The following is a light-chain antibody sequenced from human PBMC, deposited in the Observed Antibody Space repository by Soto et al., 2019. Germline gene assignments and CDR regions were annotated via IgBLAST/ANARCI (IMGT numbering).Light chain of an antibody. CDR1: QSVGSY. Sequence: EIVLTQSPATLSLSPGERATLSCRASQSVGSYFAWYQQKPGQAPRLLIYDASNRATGIPARFSGSGSVTEFTLTISRLEPEDFAVYYWQQRSNWPLTFGGGTKVEIK. V-gene: IGKV3-11*01. CDR2: DAS. CDR3: QQRSNWPLT. J-gene: IGKJ4*01.